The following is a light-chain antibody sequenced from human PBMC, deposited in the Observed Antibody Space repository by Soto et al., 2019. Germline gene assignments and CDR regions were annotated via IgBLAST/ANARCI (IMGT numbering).Light chain of an antibody. CDR1: SSNIGAGYD. CDR3: QSYDSSLSPYWV. J-gene: IGLJ3*02. Sequence: QSALTQPPSVSGAPGQRVTISCTGSSSNIGAGYDVHWYQQLPGTAPKLLIYGNSNRPSGVPDRFSGSKSGTSASLAITGLQAEDEADYYCQSYDSSLSPYWVFGGGTQLTVL. CDR2: GNS. V-gene: IGLV1-40*01.